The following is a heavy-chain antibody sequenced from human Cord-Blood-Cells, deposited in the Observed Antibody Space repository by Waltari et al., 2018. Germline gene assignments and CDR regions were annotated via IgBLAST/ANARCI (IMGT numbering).Heavy chain of an antibody. D-gene: IGHD3-22*01. Sequence: QVQLQQWGAGLLKPSETLSLTCAVYGGSFSGYYWSWIRQPPGKGLEWIGEINHSRSTNYNPSLKSRVTRSVDTSKNQFSLKLSSVTAADSAVYYCARGASSGYYYYYYYGMDVWGQGTTVTVSS. CDR3: ARGASSGYYYYYYYGMDV. J-gene: IGHJ6*02. CDR2: INHSRST. V-gene: IGHV4-34*01. CDR1: GGSFSGYY.